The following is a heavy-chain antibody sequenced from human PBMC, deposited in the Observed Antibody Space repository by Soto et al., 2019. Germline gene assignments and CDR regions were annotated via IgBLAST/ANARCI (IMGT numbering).Heavy chain of an antibody. CDR2: IYNSGST. CDR3: ASSRVVTNYFDY. D-gene: IGHD2-21*02. J-gene: IGHJ4*02. CDR1: GGSISRAGYS. Sequence: PSETLSLTCPVSGGSISRAGYSWSWIRQSPGKGLEWIGYIYNSGSTFYNPSLKSRLTISVDRSKNQLSLQLNSVTAADTAVYYCASSRVVTNYFDYWGQGTLVTVSS. V-gene: IGHV4-30-2*06.